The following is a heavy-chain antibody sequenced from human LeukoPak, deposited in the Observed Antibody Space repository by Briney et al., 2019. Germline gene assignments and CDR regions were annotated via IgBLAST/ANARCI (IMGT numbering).Heavy chain of an antibody. D-gene: IGHD3-22*01. CDR2: ISGSGGST. J-gene: IGHJ4*02. CDR3: ARAAYDSSSYLTL. CDR1: GFTFSSYA. V-gene: IGHV3-23*01. Sequence: PGGSLRLSCAASGFTFSSYAMSWVRQAPGKGLEWVSAISGSGGSTYYADSVKGRFTISRDNSKNTLFLQMNSLRAEDTAVYYCARAAYDSSSYLTLWGQGTLVTVSS.